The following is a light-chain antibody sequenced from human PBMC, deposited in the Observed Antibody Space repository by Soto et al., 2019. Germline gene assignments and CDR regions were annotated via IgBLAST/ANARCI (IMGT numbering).Light chain of an antibody. V-gene: IGKV3-11*01. CDR3: QQGSNWPPGLS. Sequence: IVMTQSPATLSVSPWERATLTCRASQSVSSYLAWYQQKPGQAPRLLLYDASNRATGIPARFSGSGSGTDFTLTISSLEPEDFAFSYGQQGSNWPPGLSFGGGTKVDIK. CDR1: QSVSSY. CDR2: DAS. J-gene: IGKJ4*01.